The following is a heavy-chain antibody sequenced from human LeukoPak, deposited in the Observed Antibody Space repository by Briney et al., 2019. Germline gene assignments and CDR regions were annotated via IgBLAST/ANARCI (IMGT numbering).Heavy chain of an antibody. CDR2: ITGRSSYI. CDR3: ARVYCTNGVCSYYFDY. J-gene: IGHJ4*02. D-gene: IGHD2-8*01. CDR1: GFTFSSYN. Sequence: GGSLRLSCAASGFTFSSYNMNWVRQAPGKGLEWVSSITGRSSYIYYADSVKGRFTISRDNARNSLYLQMNSLRAEDTAAYYCARVYCTNGVCSYYFDYWGQGTLVTVSS. V-gene: IGHV3-21*01.